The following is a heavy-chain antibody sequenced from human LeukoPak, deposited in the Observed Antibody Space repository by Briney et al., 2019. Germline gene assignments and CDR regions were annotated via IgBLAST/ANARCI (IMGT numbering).Heavy chain of an antibody. CDR3: ARRRGAYGDYVY. V-gene: IGHV4-34*01. CDR2: INHSGST. Sequence: SETLSLTCAVYGESFNGYYWTWIRQPPGKGLEWIGEINHSGSTNYNPSLKSRATISVDTSKNQFSLNLTSVTAADTAVYYCARRRGAYGDYVYWGQGTLVIVSS. J-gene: IGHJ4*02. D-gene: IGHD4-17*01. CDR1: GESFNGYY.